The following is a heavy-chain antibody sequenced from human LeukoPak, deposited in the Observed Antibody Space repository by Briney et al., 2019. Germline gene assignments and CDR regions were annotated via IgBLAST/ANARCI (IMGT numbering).Heavy chain of an antibody. CDR2: ISSSNSTI. J-gene: IGHJ3*02. CDR1: GFTFSSYS. Sequence: GGSLRLSCAASGFTFSSYSMNWVRQAPGKGLEWVSYISSSNSTIYYADSVKGRFTISRDNAKNSLYLQMNSLRAEDTAVYYCARDSRGSYAAFDIWGQGTMVTVSS. D-gene: IGHD1-26*01. CDR3: ARDSRGSYAAFDI. V-gene: IGHV3-48*01.